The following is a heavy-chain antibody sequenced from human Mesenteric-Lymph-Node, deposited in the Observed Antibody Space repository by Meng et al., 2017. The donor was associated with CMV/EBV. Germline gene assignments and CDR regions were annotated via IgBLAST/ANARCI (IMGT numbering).Heavy chain of an antibody. Sequence: GESLKISCEASGFTFSSYYMSWVRQTPGKGLEWLSYISGSSGFIYYADSVKGRFTISRDNAKNSLYLQMNSLRAEDTAVYYCAREGYSGYDITFDKWGQGTLVTVSS. CDR1: GFTFSSYY. J-gene: IGHJ4*02. D-gene: IGHD5-12*01. CDR2: ISGSSGFI. CDR3: AREGYSGYDITFDK. V-gene: IGHV3-21*01.